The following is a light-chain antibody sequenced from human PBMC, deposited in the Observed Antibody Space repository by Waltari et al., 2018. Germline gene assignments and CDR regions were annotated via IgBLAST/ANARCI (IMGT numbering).Light chain of an antibody. Sequence: QSALTQPASVSGSPGQSITISCTGSRSDVGRYDLVSWYQQHPEKAPQVIIFEDNKRPSGVSDRFSRSKYCNTSSRTTSGLRAEDEADYDRCSHADICPCVFGEGTNLTVL. CDR1: RSDVGRYDL. CDR2: EDN. CDR3: CSHADICPCV. J-gene: IGLJ3*02. V-gene: IGLV2-23*01.